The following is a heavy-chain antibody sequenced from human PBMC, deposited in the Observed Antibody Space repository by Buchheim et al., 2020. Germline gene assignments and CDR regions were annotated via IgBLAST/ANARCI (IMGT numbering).Heavy chain of an antibody. V-gene: IGHV4-59*08. CDR3: ARIVSAPLTVSGGFDH. CDR2: INYSGST. Sequence: QVQLQESGPGLVKPSETLSLTCTVSGGSISTYYWSWIRQPPGKRLEWIGYINYSGSTNYNPSLKSRVTISVDTSKNQFFLKLRSVTAADTAVYYCARIVSAPLTVSGGFDHWGQG. J-gene: IGHJ4*02. D-gene: IGHD6-19*01. CDR1: GGSISTYY.